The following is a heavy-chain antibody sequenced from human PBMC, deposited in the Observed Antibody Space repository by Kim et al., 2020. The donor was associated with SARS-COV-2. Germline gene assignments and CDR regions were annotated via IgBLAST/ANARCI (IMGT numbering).Heavy chain of an antibody. V-gene: IGHV3-23*01. CDR1: GFDFDTFA. J-gene: IGHJ6*02. Sequence: GGSLRLSCEGSGFDFDTFAITWVRQAPGKGLEWVSRITAHNVVMYYASSVKGRFTASRDSSKAYLQMEGLRGEDTAIYYCAKGIQAHAYWVAMAVWGQGTAVTVSS. CDR3: AKGIQAHAYWVAMAV. CDR2: ITAHNVVM. D-gene: IGHD3-16*01.